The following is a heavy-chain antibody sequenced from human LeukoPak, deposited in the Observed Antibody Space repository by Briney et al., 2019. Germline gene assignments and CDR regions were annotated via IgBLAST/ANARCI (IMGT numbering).Heavy chain of an antibody. J-gene: IGHJ4*02. CDR3: ARPCLSSTSSCYDY. CDR2: ISPNTGGT. V-gene: IGHV1-2*02. CDR1: GYTFTGYS. D-gene: IGHD2-2*01. Sequence: GASVKVSCKASGYTFTGYSMHWVRQAPGQGLEWMGWISPNTGGTNYAQKFQDRVTMTRDTSISTAYMELNSLRSDDTAVYYCARPCLSSTSSCYDYWGQGTLVTVSS.